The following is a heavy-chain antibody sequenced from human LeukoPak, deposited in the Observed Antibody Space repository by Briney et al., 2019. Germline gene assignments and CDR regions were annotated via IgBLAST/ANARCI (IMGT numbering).Heavy chain of an antibody. CDR1: GFTFSSYA. CDR3: AKDPHLGYYGSGSYPDY. J-gene: IGHJ4*02. CDR2: ISGSGGST. V-gene: IGHV3-23*01. D-gene: IGHD3-10*01. Sequence: GGSLRLSCAASGFTFSSYAMSWVRQAPGKGLEWVSAISGSGGSTYYADSVKGRFTISRDNSKNTLYLQMNSLGAEDTAVYYCAKDPHLGYYGSGSYPDYWGQGTLVTVSS.